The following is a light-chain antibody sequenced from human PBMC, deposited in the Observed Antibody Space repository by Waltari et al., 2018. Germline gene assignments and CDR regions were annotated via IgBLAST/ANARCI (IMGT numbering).Light chain of an antibody. V-gene: IGLV1-47*01. CDR1: SSNIGSNY. Sequence: QSVLTQPPSASGTPGQRVTISCSGSSSNIGSNYVYWYQQLPGTAPKLLTYRNNQRPSGVPDRFFGSKSGTSASLAISGLRSEDEADYYCAAWDDSLSGPGVFGGGTKLTVL. J-gene: IGLJ3*02. CDR2: RNN. CDR3: AAWDDSLSGPGV.